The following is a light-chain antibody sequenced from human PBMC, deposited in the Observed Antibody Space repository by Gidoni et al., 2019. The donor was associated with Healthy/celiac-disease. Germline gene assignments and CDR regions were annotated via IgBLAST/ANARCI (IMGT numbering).Light chain of an antibody. CDR1: QSLLHSNGYNY. V-gene: IGKV2-28*01. CDR2: LGS. CDR3: MQALQTPPT. J-gene: IGKJ4*01. Sequence: EIVITQSPLSLPVPPGEPASIACRSSQSLLHSNGYNYLDWYLQKPGQSPQLLIYLGSNRASGVPDRFSGSGSGTDFTLKISRVEAEDVGVYYCMQALQTPPTFGGGTKVEIK.